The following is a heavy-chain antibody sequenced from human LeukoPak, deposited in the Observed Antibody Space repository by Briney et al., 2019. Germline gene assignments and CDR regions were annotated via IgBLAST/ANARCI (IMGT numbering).Heavy chain of an antibody. CDR1: GFTFSSYW. V-gene: IGHV3-74*01. CDR2: IHSDGSGT. CDR3: ASVYSGYDDY. D-gene: IGHD5-12*01. J-gene: IGHJ4*02. Sequence: GGSLRLSCAASGFTFSSYWMHWVRQAPGKGLVWASRIHSDGSGTNYADSVKGRFTISRDNAKNTLYLQMNSLRAEDTAVYYCASVYSGYDDYWGQGTLVTVSS.